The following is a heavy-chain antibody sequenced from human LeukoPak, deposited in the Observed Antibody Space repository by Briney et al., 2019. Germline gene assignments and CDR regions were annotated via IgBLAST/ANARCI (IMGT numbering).Heavy chain of an antibody. CDR1: GFTFSSYW. D-gene: IGHD3-10*01. V-gene: IGHV3-7*01. J-gene: IGHJ3*02. CDR3: ARDQPYYYGSGSGAFDI. CDR2: IKQDGSEK. Sequence: QPGGSLRLSCAASGFTFSSYWMSWVRQAPGKGREWVANIKQDGSEKYYVDSVKGRFTISRDNAKNSLYLQMNSLRAEDTAVYYCARDQPYYYGSGSGAFDIWGQGTMVTVSS.